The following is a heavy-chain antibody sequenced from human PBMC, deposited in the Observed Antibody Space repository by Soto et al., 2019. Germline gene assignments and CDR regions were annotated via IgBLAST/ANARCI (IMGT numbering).Heavy chain of an antibody. V-gene: IGHV3-11*06. CDR1: GFTFSDYY. J-gene: IGHJ5*02. CDR2: ISSSIDYT. D-gene: IGHD2-2*01. CDR3: AVLSASNWFDP. Sequence: PVGSLRLSCASSGFTFSDYYMSWIRQAPGKGLEWVSYISSSIDYTKYADSVKGRFTISRDNGKNSLYLQMNSLRAEDTAVYYWAVLSASNWFDPWGKGTLVTVSS.